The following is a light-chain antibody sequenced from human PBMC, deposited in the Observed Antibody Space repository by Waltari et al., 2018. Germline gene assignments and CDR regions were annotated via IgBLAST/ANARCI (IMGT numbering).Light chain of an antibody. CDR2: DGS. CDR1: QSVSSW. V-gene: IGKV1-5*01. J-gene: IGKJ1*01. Sequence: DIQMTQSPSTLSASVGDRVTITCRASQSVSSWLAWYQQKPGEAPKLLIYDGSTLESGVPSIFSGSGSGTQFTLTISSLQPEDFATYFCQEYSTFSWTFGQGTKVEI. CDR3: QEYSTFSWT.